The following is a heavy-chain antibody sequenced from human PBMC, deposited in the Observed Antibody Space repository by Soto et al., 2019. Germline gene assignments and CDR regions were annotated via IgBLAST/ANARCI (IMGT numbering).Heavy chain of an antibody. D-gene: IGHD4-17*01. J-gene: IGHJ4*02. CDR2: IWADGSKK. CDR1: GFTFSTSG. V-gene: IGHV3-33*06. Sequence: QVQLVESGGGVVQTGRSLGLSCAASGFTFSTSGMHWVRQAPGKGLEWVAVIWADGSKKYYVDSVKGRFTISRDNSKNTLYLQMNSLRAEDTAVYYCVNSYGDYGPAYWGQGTLVTVSS. CDR3: VNSYGDYGPAY.